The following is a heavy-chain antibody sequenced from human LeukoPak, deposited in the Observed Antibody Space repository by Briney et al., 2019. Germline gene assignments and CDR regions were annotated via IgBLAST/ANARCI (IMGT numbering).Heavy chain of an antibody. CDR1: GFTFSSYS. V-gene: IGHV3-21*01. CDR3: AKIYSGSDSSDY. J-gene: IGHJ4*02. CDR2: ISSSSSYI. D-gene: IGHD5-12*01. Sequence: GGSLRLSCAASGFTFSSYSMNWVRQAPGKGLEWVSYISSSSSYIYYADSVKGRVTISRDNAKLSLYLQMNSLRAEDTAVYYCAKIYSGSDSSDYWGQGTLVTVSS.